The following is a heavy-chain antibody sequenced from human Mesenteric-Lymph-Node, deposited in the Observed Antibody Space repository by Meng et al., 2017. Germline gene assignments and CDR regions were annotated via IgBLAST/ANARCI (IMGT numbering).Heavy chain of an antibody. CDR1: GFTFSSYA. J-gene: IGHJ4*02. CDR3: ARDLAWVLFDY. Sequence: GGSLRLSCAASGFTFSSYAMHWVRQAPGKGLEWVAVISYDGSNKYYADSVKGRFTISRDNAKNTLYLQMNSLRADDRAVYYCARDLAWVLFDYWGQGALVTVSS. V-gene: IGHV3-30*04. D-gene: IGHD3-3*01. CDR2: ISYDGSNK.